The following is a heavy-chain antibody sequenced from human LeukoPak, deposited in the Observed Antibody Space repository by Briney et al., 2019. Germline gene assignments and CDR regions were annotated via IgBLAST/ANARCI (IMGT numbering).Heavy chain of an antibody. CDR2: VSYDGSNK. J-gene: IGHJ4*02. V-gene: IGHV3-30*18. CDR3: AKDLKGGYYGSGSPDLDY. Sequence: GRSLRLSCAASGFTFSSYGMHWVRLAPGKGLEWVTVVSYDGSNKYYADSVKGRFTISRDNSKNTLYLQMNSLRAEDTAVYYCAKDLKGGYYGSGSPDLDYWGQGTLVTVSS. D-gene: IGHD3-10*01. CDR1: GFTFSSYG.